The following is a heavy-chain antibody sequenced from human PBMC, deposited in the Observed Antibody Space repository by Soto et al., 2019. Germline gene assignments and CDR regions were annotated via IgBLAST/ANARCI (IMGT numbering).Heavy chain of an antibody. CDR3: VRVVAAAGT. Sequence: RLAQTGGGLIQPGGSLRLSCAASGFTVSTNYMGWVRQAPGKGLEWVSLINTGNSSFYADSVKGRFTISRDSSKNTLYRQMNSRRVEDTAVYYCVRVVAAAGTWGQGALVTVSS. V-gene: IGHV3-53*02. J-gene: IGHJ5*02. D-gene: IGHD6-13*01. CDR1: GFTVSTNY. CDR2: INTGNSS.